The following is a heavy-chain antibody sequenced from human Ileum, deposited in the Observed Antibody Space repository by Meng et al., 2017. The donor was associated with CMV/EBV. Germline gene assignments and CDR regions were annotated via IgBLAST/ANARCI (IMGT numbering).Heavy chain of an antibody. J-gene: IGHJ4*02. CDR1: GASVSTASYY. Sequence: GSLRLSCSVSGASVSTASYYWTWIRQPPGTGPEWIGYIYYSGNTRDNPSLKSRVTISVDTPKNQFSLRLSSVTAADTAVYYCARVRDYYESSGYIDNWGQGVQVTVSS. CDR2: IYYSGNT. V-gene: IGHV4-61*01. CDR3: ARVRDYYESSGYIDN. D-gene: IGHD3-22*01.